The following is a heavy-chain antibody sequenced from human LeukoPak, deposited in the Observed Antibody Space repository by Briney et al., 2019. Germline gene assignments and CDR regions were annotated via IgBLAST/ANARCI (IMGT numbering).Heavy chain of an antibody. V-gene: IGHV4-59*01. D-gene: IGHD6-25*01. CDR2: IYYSGST. CDR1: GGSISSYY. CDR3: ARVYGGIAAEGGFDY. J-gene: IGHJ4*02. Sequence: PSETLSLTCTVSGGSISSYYWSWIRQPPGKGLEWIGYIYYSGSTNYNPSPKSRVTISVDTSKNQFSLKLSSVTAADTAVYYCARVYGGIAAEGGFDYWGQGTLVTVSS.